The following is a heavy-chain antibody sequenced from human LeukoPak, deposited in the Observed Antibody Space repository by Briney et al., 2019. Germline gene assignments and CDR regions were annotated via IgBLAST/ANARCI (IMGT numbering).Heavy chain of an antibody. CDR2: IYAGDSDT. V-gene: IGHV5-51*01. J-gene: IGHJ4*02. CDR3: ARGERFDY. D-gene: IGHD1-1*01. Sequence: GESLKISCKCSVYSFTSYWIGWVRQMPAKVLEWMGIIYAGDSDTRYSPSFQGQVTISADKSISTAYLQWSSLKASDTAMYYCARGERFDYWGQGTLVTVSS. CDR1: VYSFTSYW.